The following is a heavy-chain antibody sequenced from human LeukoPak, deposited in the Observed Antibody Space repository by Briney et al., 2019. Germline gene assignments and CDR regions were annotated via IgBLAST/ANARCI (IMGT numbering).Heavy chain of an antibody. D-gene: IGHD2-8*02. Sequence: SETLSLTCAVYGGSFSGYYWSWIRQPPGKGLEWIGEINHSGSTNYNPSLKSRVTISVDTSKNQFSLKLSSVTAADTAVYYCARTTGHEDYWGQGTLVTVSS. CDR1: GGSFSGYY. V-gene: IGHV4-34*01. J-gene: IGHJ4*02. CDR2: INHSGST. CDR3: ARTTGHEDY.